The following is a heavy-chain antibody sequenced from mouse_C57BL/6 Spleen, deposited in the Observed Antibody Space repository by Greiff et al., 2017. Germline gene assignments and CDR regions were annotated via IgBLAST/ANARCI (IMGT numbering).Heavy chain of an antibody. D-gene: IGHD1-1*01. Sequence: QVQLQQPGAELVMPGASVKLSCKASGYTFTSYWMHWVKQRPGQGLEWIGEIDPSDSYTNYNQKFKGKSTLTVDKSSSTAYMQLSSLTSEDSAVYYCARRGYYYGSSRHYFDYWGQGTTLTVSS. J-gene: IGHJ2*01. CDR2: IDPSDSYT. CDR1: GYTFTSYW. CDR3: ARRGYYYGSSRHYFDY. V-gene: IGHV1-69*01.